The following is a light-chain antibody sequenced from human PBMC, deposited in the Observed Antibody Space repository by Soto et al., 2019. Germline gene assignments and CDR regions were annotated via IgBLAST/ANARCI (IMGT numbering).Light chain of an antibody. CDR3: QRRSNWPSIT. V-gene: IGKV3-11*01. Sequence: EIVMKQSPVTLSVSPGERATLSCRASQSVSSNLAWYQQKPGQAPRLLIYDASNRATGIPARFSGSGSGTDFTLTINSLEPEDSAVYYCQRRSNWPSITFGQGRLPEI. CDR2: DAS. J-gene: IGKJ5*01. CDR1: QSVSSN.